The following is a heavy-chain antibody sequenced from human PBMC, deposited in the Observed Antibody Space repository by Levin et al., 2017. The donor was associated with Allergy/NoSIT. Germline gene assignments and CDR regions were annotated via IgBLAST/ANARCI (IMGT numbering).Heavy chain of an antibody. V-gene: IGHV4-59*01. J-gene: IGHJ5*02. Sequence: PSETLSLTCTVSGASISSYYWSWIRQPPGKGLEWIGYIYGGSTNYNPSLKSRVSMSVDTSKNQFSLNLTSVTAADTAVYYCARGGNRFDPWGQGTLVPVSS. CDR3: ARGGNRFDP. CDR2: IYGGST. CDR1: GASISSYY.